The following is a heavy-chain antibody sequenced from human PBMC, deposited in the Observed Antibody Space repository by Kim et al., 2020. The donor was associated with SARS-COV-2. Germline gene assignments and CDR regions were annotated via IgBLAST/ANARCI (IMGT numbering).Heavy chain of an antibody. V-gene: IGHV3-49*02. D-gene: IGHD5-18*01. CDR3: TRVSLGYSYGYRWGWHDY. J-gene: IGHJ4*02. Sequence: KGRFTISRDDSKSIAYLQMNSLKTEDTAVYYCTRVSLGYSYGYRWGWHDYWGQGTLVTVSS.